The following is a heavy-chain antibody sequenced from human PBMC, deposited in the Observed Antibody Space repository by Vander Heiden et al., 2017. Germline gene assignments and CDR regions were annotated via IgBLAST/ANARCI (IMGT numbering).Heavy chain of an antibody. V-gene: IGHV3-30*18. Sequence: YGSYGMHWVRQAPGKGLEWVAVISYDGSNKYYADSVKGRFTISRDNSKNTLYLQMNSMRAEDTAVYYCAKDYLVYSSGLNWFDPWGQGTLVTVSS. CDR3: AKDYLVYSSGLNWFDP. CDR1: YGSYG. J-gene: IGHJ5*02. CDR2: ISYDGSNK. D-gene: IGHD6-19*01.